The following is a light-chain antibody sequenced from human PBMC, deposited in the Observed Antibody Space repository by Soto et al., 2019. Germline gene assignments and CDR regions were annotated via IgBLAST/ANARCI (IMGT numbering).Light chain of an antibody. Sequence: EIVLTQSPGTLPLSPGERATLSCRASQSVSSYLAWYQQKPGQAPRLLIYDASNRATGIPARFSGSGSGTDFTLTISSLEPEDFAVYYCQQRSNWPGTFGQGTKVEIK. CDR2: DAS. V-gene: IGKV3-11*01. CDR3: QQRSNWPGT. J-gene: IGKJ1*01. CDR1: QSVSSY.